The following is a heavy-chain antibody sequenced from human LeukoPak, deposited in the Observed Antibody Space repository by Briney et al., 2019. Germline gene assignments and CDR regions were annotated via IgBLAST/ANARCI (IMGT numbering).Heavy chain of an antibody. Sequence: SSETLSLTCTVSGGSISSYYWSWIRQPPGKGLEWIGYIYYSGSTNYNPSLKSRVTISVDTSKNQFSLKLNSVTAADTAVYYCARNYGSGSYYRYWGQGTLVTVSS. J-gene: IGHJ4*02. CDR2: IYYSGST. CDR1: GGSISSYY. CDR3: ARNYGSGSYYRY. V-gene: IGHV4-59*12. D-gene: IGHD3-10*01.